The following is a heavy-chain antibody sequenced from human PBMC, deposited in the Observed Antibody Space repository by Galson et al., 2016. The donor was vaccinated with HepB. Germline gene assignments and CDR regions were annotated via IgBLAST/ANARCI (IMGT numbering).Heavy chain of an antibody. D-gene: IGHD3-16*02. CDR1: GFTFSRYA. Sequence: SLRLSCAASGFTFSRYAMTWVRQAPGKGLEWVSGLSGSGAHTYYADSVKGRFTISRDNSKNTLYLQMNSLRVEDTAVYYCAKDYVGGSYPLTQFDYWGQGTLVTVSS. CDR2: LSGSGAHT. CDR3: AKDYVGGSYPLTQFDY. V-gene: IGHV3-23*01. J-gene: IGHJ4*02.